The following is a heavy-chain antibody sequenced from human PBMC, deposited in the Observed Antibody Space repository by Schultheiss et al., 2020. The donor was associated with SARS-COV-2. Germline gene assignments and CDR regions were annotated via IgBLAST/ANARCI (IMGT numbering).Heavy chain of an antibody. J-gene: IGHJ6*02. CDR1: GFTFSSYA. CDR3: ARATSRYGDYVGVAPMDV. V-gene: IGHV3-23*01. D-gene: IGHD4-17*01. CDR2: ISGSGGST. Sequence: GGSLRLSCAASGFTFSSYAMSWVRQAPGKGLEWVSAISGSGGSTYYADSVKGRFTISRDNSKNTLYLQMNSLRAEDTAVYYCARATSRYGDYVGVAPMDVWGQGSTVTVAS.